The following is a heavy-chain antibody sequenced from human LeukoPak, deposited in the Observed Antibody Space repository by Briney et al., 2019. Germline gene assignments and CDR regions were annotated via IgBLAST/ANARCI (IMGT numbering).Heavy chain of an antibody. CDR3: TRDRSGYYYNWFDP. D-gene: IGHD3-22*01. CDR1: GFTFGDYT. CDR2: IRSKAYGGTT. Sequence: GRSLRLSCTASGFTFGDYTMNCVRQAPGKGLEWVGFIRSKAYGGTTEYAASVKGRFTISRDDSKTIAYLQMNSLKTEDTALYYCTRDRSGYYYNWFDPWGQGTLVTVSS. J-gene: IGHJ5*02. V-gene: IGHV3-49*04.